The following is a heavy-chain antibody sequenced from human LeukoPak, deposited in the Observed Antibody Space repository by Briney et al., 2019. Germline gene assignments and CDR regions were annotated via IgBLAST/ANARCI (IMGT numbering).Heavy chain of an antibody. J-gene: IGHJ4*02. D-gene: IGHD3-10*01. Sequence: QTGGSLRLSCAASGFTFDDYGMSWVRQAPGKGLEWVSYISSSGTTIYYADSVKGRFTISRDNAKSSLYLQMNSLRPGDTALYYCTKDKGIINGFYYFDSWGQGTLVAVSS. CDR2: ISSSGTTI. CDR3: TKDKGIINGFYYFDS. V-gene: IGHV3-48*04. CDR1: GFTFDDYG.